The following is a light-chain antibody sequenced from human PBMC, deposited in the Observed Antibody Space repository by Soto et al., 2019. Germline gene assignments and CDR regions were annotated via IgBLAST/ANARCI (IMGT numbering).Light chain of an antibody. V-gene: IGLV1-40*01. J-gene: IGLJ2*01. CDR2: GNN. Sequence: QPALTQPPSVSGAPGQRVTISCTGSSSNIGAGYNVHWYQQFPGTAPKLLIYGNNNRPSGVPDRFSGSKSGTSGSLAVTGLQAEDEADYYCQSYDNSLSGHVVFGGGTKSPS. CDR3: QSYDNSLSGHVV. CDR1: SSNIGAGYN.